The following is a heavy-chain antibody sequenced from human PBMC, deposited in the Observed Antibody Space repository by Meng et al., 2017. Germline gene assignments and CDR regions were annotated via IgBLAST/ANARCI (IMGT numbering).Heavy chain of an antibody. V-gene: IGHV4-39*07. CDR1: GGSISSSSYY. CDR2: IYYSGST. CDR3: ARAPKQIVVVIRYYYYGMDV. J-gene: IGHJ6*02. D-gene: IGHD3-22*01. Sequence: SETLSLTCTVSGGSISSSSYYWGWIRQPPGKGREWIGSIYYSGSTYYNPSLKSRVTISVDTSKNQFSLKLSSVTAADTAVYYCARAPKQIVVVIRYYYYGMDVWGQGTTVTVSS.